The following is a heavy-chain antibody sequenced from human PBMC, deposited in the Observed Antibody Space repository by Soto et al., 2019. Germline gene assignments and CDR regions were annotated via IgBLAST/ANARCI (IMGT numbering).Heavy chain of an antibody. CDR1: GGTFSSYA. V-gene: IGHV1-69*13. CDR2: IIPIFGTA. J-gene: IGHJ3*02. CDR3: AGYSGYARWAFDI. Sequence: ASVKVSCKASGGTFSSYAISWVRQAPGQGLEWMGGIIPIFGTANYAQKFQGRVTITADESTSTAYMELSSLRSEDTAVYYCAGYSGYARWAFDIWGQGTMVTVSS. D-gene: IGHD5-12*01.